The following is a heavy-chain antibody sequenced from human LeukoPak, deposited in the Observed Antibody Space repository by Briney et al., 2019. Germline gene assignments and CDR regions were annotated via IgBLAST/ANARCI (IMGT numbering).Heavy chain of an antibody. CDR3: ARSVVASSGWYGNFLSTNDWFDP. D-gene: IGHD6-19*01. V-gene: IGHV4-59*08. CDR2: IYYSGST. CDR1: GGSISSYY. J-gene: IGHJ5*02. Sequence: PSETLSLTCTVSGGSISSYYWSWIRQPPGKGLEWIGYIYYSGSTNYNPSLKSRVTISVDTSKNQFSLKLSSVTAADTAVYYCARSVVASSGWYGNFLSTNDWFDPWGQGTLVTVSS.